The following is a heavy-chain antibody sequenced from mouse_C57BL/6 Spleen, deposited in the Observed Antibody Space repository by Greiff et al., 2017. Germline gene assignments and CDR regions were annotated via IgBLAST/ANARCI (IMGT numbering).Heavy chain of an antibody. CDR2: IDPSDSYT. CDR3: ARGGEGYFDY. J-gene: IGHJ2*01. CDR1: GYTFTSYW. Sequence: QVQLQQSGAELVKPGASVKLSCKASGYTFTSYWMQWVKQRPGQGLEWIGEIDPSDSYTNYNQKFKGKATLTVDTSSSTAYMQLSSLTSEDSAVYYCARGGEGYFDYWGQGTTLTVSS. V-gene: IGHV1-50*01.